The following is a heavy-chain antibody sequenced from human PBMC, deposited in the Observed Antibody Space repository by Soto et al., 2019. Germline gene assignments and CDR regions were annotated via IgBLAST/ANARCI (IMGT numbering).Heavy chain of an antibody. J-gene: IGHJ5*02. CDR3: AREGRP. Sequence: PGGSLRLSCAASGFTVSSNYMSWVRQAPGKGLEYVSVISNDGGNTYYADSVKGRFTISRDNSKNTLHLQMNSLRAEDTAVYYCAREGRPWGQGTLVTVSS. V-gene: IGHV3-64*04. D-gene: IGHD2-15*01. CDR1: GFTVSSNY. CDR2: ISNDGGNT.